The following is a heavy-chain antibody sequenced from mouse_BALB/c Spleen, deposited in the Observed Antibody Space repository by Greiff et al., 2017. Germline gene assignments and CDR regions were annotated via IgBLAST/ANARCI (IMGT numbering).Heavy chain of an antibody. CDR1: GFNIKDTY. CDR3: ADGYHSRMDY. J-gene: IGHJ4*01. Sequence: VQLQQSGAELVKPGASVKLSCTASGFNIKDTYMHWVKQRPEQGLEWIGRIDPANGNTKYDPKFQGKATITADTSSITAYLQLSSLTSEDTAVYYCADGYHSRMDYWGQGTSVTVSS. CDR2: IDPANGNT. V-gene: IGHV14-3*02. D-gene: IGHD2-3*01.